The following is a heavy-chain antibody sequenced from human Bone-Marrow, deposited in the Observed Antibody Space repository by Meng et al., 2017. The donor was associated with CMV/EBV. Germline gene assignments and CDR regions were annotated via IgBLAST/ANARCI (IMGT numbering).Heavy chain of an antibody. CDR1: GYTFNTYY. J-gene: IGHJ6*02. CDR2: INPSGGST. D-gene: IGHD3-3*01. Sequence: ASVKVSCKASGYTFNTYYMHWVRQAPGQGLEWMGIINPSGGSTSYAQKFQGRVTMTRDTSTSTVYMELSRLRSEDSAVYYCARDWYYGLWSDFFVGSEDGMDVWGQGTTVTVSS. V-gene: IGHV1-46*02. CDR3: ARDWYYGLWSDFFVGSEDGMDV.